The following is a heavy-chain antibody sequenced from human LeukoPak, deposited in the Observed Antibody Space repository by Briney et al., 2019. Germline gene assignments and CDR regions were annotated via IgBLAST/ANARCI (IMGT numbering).Heavy chain of an antibody. J-gene: IGHJ3*02. CDR3: ARGPYKYDGSGAFDI. Sequence: SETLSLTCSVSNYSISTDYYWGWIRPPPGKGLEWIGTMYHSGSTYYNPSLKSRVTISVDTSKNQFSLKLTSVTAADTAVYYCARGPYKYDGSGAFDIWGQGTKVTVSS. V-gene: IGHV4-38-2*02. CDR1: NYSISTDYY. D-gene: IGHD3-22*01. CDR2: MYHSGST.